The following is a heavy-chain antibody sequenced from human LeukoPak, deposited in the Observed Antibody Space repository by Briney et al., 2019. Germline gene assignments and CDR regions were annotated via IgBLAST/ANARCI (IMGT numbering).Heavy chain of an antibody. V-gene: IGHV4-34*01. CDR3: ARVRSRVPAAKASTDY. Sequence: SETLSLTCAVYGGSFSGYYWSWIRQPPGKGLEWIGEINHSGSTNYNPSLKSRVTISVDTSKNQFSLKLSSVTAADTAVYYCARVRSRVPAAKASTDYWGQGTLVTVSS. CDR2: INHSGST. CDR1: GGSFSGYY. J-gene: IGHJ4*02. D-gene: IGHD2-2*01.